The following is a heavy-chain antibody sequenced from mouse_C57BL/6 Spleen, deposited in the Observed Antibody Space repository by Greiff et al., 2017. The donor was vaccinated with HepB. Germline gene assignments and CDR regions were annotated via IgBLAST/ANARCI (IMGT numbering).Heavy chain of an antibody. CDR2: ISDGGSYT. CDR1: GFTFSSYA. Sequence: EVHLVESGGGLVKPGGSLKLSCAASGFTFSSYAMSWVRQTPEKRLEWVATISDGGSYTYYPDNVKGRFTISRDNAKNNLYLQMGHLKSEDTAMYDGAREGHYGSSDTSYYFDYWGQGTTLTVSS. V-gene: IGHV5-4*01. D-gene: IGHD1-1*01. J-gene: IGHJ2*01. CDR3: AREGHYGSSDTSYYFDY.